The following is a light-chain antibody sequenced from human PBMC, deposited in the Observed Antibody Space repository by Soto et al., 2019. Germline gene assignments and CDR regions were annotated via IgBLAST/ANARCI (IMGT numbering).Light chain of an antibody. CDR2: GSS. J-gene: IGKJ1*01. Sequence: IQMTQSPSSLSASVGDRVTITCRASQGISNELGWDQQRPGKAPKVLIYGSSNLQSGFPSRFSGSASGTDVTLTVSSLHAEVFATDYCLEDSSYPWTFGQRTNVEMK. CDR3: LEDSSYPWT. CDR1: QGISNE. V-gene: IGKV1-6*01.